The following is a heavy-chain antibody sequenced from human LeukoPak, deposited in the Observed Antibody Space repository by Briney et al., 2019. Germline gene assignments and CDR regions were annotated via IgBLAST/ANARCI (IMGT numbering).Heavy chain of an antibody. CDR3: ARDPYSGGYGAYYYYYMDV. J-gene: IGHJ6*03. CDR2: ISSSGSTI. Sequence: GGSLRLSCAASGFTFSSYEMNWVRQAPGKGLEWVSYISSSGSTIYYADSVKGRFTISRDNAENSLYLQMNSLRDEDTAVYYCARDPYSGGYGAYYYYYMDVWGKGTTVTVSS. D-gene: IGHD6-19*01. CDR1: GFTFSSYE. V-gene: IGHV3-48*03.